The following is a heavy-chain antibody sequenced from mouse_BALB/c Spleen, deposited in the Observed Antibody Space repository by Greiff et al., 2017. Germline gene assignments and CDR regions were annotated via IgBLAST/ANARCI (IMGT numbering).Heavy chain of an antibody. CDR1: GYTFTSYW. V-gene: IGHV1-69*02. J-gene: IGHJ4*01. CDR2: IDPSDSYT. Sequence: QVQLQQPGAELVKPGASVKLSCKASGYTFTSYWMHWVKQRPGQGLEWIGEIDPSDSYTNYNQKFKGKATLTVDKSSSTAYMQLSSLTSEDSAVYYCAKRGELLFYYAMDYWGQGTSVTVSS. D-gene: IGHD1-1*01. CDR3: AKRGELLFYYAMDY.